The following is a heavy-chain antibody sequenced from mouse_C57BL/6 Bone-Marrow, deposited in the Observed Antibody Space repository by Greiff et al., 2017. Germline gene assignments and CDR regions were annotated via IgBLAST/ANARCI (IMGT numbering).Heavy chain of an antibody. CDR3: ARTPFITTVVATDAMDY. J-gene: IGHJ4*01. CDR2: IYPGDGDT. CDR1: GYAFSSYW. Sequence: QVQLQQSGAELVKPGASVKISCKASGYAFSSYWMNWVKQRPGKGLEWIGQIYPGDGDTNYNGKFKGKATLTADKSSSTAYMQLSSLTSEDSAVYYYARTPFITTVVATDAMDYWGQGTSVTVSS. V-gene: IGHV1-80*01. D-gene: IGHD1-1*01.